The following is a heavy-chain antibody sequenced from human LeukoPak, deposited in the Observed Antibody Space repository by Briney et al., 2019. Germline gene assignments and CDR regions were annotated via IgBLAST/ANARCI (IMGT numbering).Heavy chain of an antibody. CDR3: ARSPLIPCGWLGFDY. Sequence: PSETLSLTCTVSGDSISNYYWSWIRQSPGTGLEWIGYIYSGGSTNYNPSLESRVTISIDTSKNQFSLKLRSVSAADTAVYYCARSPLIPCGWLGFDYWGQGILVTVSS. V-gene: IGHV4-59*01. CDR1: GDSISNYY. D-gene: IGHD6-19*01. J-gene: IGHJ4*02. CDR2: IYSGGST.